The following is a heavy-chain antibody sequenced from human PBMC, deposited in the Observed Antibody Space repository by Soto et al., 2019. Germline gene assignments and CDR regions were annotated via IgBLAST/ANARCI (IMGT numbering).Heavy chain of an antibody. Sequence: XETLSLTCTVSGDSISGYYWSWSRQPPCKGLEWIGSLYDMSADYSPSLRSRVTMSGGTSKNQFSLRLSSVTAADTAVYYCARGRGATLRYFDSWGQGTLVTVSS. CDR2: LYDMSA. J-gene: IGHJ4*02. CDR3: ARGRGATLRYFDS. V-gene: IGHV4-59*01. D-gene: IGHD1-26*01. CDR1: GDSISGYY.